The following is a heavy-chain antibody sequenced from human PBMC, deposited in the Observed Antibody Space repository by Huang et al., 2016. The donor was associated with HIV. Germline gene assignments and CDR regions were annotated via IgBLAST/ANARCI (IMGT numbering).Heavy chain of an antibody. CDR2: ISSSSSTI. CDR3: ARGIRYFGVVAYFDY. D-gene: IGHD3-3*01. V-gene: IGHV3-48*02. CDR1: GLPFSSYS. Sequence: EVQLVESGGGLVQLGGSLRLSCASFGLPFSSYSMNWVGQAPGKVLEWFSYISSSSSTIYYADSVKGRFTISRDNAKNSLFLQMNSLRDEDTAVYYCARGIRYFGVVAYFDYWGQGALVTVSS. J-gene: IGHJ4*02.